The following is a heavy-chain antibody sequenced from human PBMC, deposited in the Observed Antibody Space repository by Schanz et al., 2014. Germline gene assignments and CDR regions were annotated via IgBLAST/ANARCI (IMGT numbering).Heavy chain of an antibody. CDR3: ARSGSSNWYFFDY. Sequence: QVQVVQSGAEVKKPGASVKVSCKASGYTFTDYGVIWVRQAPGQGLEWMGRIIPILGIANYAQKFQGRVTITRDTLASTAYMEVSSLRSEDTAVYYCARSGSSNWYFFDYWGQGTLVTVSS. D-gene: IGHD6-13*01. CDR2: IIPILGIA. J-gene: IGHJ4*02. CDR1: GYTFTDYG. V-gene: IGHV1-69*04.